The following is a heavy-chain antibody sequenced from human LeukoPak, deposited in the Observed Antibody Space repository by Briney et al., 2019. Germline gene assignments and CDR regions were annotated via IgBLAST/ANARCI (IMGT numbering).Heavy chain of an antibody. CDR1: GFTFSSYA. J-gene: IGHJ3*02. V-gene: IGHV3-30*02. CDR3: AKAIRVGSGRGAFDI. CDR2: IWYDGSNK. D-gene: IGHD1-26*01. Sequence: GGSLRLSCAASGFTFSSYAMSWVRQAPGEGLEWVAVIWYDGSNKYYADSVKGRFTISRDNSKNTPYLQMNSLRAEDTAVYYCAKAIRVGSGRGAFDIWGQGTMVTVSS.